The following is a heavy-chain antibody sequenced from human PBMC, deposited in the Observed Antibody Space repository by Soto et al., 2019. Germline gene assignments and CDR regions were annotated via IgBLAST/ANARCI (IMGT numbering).Heavy chain of an antibody. CDR2: ISSSGTII. CDR1: VFIFTSYA. J-gene: IGHJ4*02. D-gene: IGHD4-17*01. CDR3: ASFSRMTDGYY. V-gene: IGHV3-48*01. Sequence: EVHLVESGGGLVQPGESLRLACAASVFIFTSYAINWVRQAQGKGLEWVSYISSSGTIIYYADSVKGRFTISRDNAKNSLSLQMNSLSAEDTAVYYCASFSRMTDGYYWGQGTLVTVSS.